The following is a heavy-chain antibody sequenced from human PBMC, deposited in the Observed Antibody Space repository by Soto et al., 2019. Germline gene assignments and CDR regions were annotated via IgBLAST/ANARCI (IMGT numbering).Heavy chain of an antibody. Sequence: SETLSLTCTVSGGSISSGGYYWSWIRQHPGKGLEWIGYIYYSGSTYYNPSLKSRVTISVDTSKNQFSLKLSSVTAADTAVYYCARGGIVATIHIWFDPWGQGTLVTVSS. CDR2: IYYSGST. CDR3: ARGGIVATIHIWFDP. D-gene: IGHD5-12*01. CDR1: GGSISSGGYY. V-gene: IGHV4-31*03. J-gene: IGHJ5*02.